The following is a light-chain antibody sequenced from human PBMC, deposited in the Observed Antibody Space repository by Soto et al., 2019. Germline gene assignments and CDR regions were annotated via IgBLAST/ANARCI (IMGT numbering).Light chain of an antibody. CDR1: QGIRND. V-gene: IGKV1-17*01. CDR2: AAS. J-gene: IGKJ1*01. Sequence: DIQMTQFPSSLSASVGDRVTITCRASQGIRNDLAWYPQKPGKAPKRLIYAASSLQSGVPSRFSGSGSGTEFTRAISSLQTEDFATCYGLQHSTYPLTFGKGPKVEIK. CDR3: LQHSTYPLT.